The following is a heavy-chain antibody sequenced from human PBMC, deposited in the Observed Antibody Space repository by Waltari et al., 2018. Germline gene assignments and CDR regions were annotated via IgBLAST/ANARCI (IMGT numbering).Heavy chain of an antibody. Sequence: EVQLVESGGGLVQPGGSLRLSCAASGFTFSSYEMNWVRQAPGKGLEWVSYISSSGSTIYYADSVKCRFTISRDNAKNSLYLQMNSLRAEDTAVYYCARVPPAPDYGDYGDGFDYWGQGTLVTVSS. CDR1: GFTFSSYE. V-gene: IGHV3-48*03. CDR3: ARVPPAPDYGDYGDGFDY. J-gene: IGHJ4*02. CDR2: ISSSGSTI. D-gene: IGHD4-17*01.